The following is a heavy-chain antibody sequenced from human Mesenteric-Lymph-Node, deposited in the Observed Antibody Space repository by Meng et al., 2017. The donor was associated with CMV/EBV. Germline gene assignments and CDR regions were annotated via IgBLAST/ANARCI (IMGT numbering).Heavy chain of an antibody. CDR2: IYHSGST. V-gene: IGHV4-4*02. CDR3: AVSVGTTTRFDF. CDR1: GVSISSSHW. Sequence: CAVSGVSISSSHWWSWVRQPPGKGLEWIGEIYHSGSTNYNPSLKSRVTISVDKSKNQFSLKVNSVTAADTAVYYCAVSVGTTTRFDFWGQGTLVTVSS. D-gene: IGHD1-26*01. J-gene: IGHJ4*02.